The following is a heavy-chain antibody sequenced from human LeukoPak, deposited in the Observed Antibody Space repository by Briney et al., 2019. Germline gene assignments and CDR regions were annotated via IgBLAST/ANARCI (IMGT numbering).Heavy chain of an antibody. J-gene: IGHJ4*02. CDR1: GVSISSSNYY. CDR3: ARHCGIAVAGTLGHFDY. D-gene: IGHD6-19*01. CDR2: VYYSGST. V-gene: IGHV4-39*01. Sequence: SETLSLTCTVSGVSISSSNYYWGWIRQPPGKGLEWIGNVYYSGSTYYNPSLKSRVTISVDTSKNQFSLKLSSVTAADTAVYYCARHCGIAVAGTLGHFDYWGQGTLVTVSS.